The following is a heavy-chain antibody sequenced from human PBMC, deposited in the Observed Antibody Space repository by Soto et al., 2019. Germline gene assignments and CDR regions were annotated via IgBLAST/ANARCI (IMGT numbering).Heavy chain of an antibody. V-gene: IGHV1-18*01. J-gene: IGHJ6*02. Sequence: GASVKVSCKASGYTVTNYGVTWVRQAPGQGLEWMGWISADNGDTNYAQNFQGRVTMTTDTSTSTVYMELRSLRSGDTAVYYCATSTYHQDREYNFYGMDVWGQGTTVTVSS. CDR2: ISADNGDT. CDR3: ATSTYHQDREYNFYGMDV. CDR1: GYTVTNYG.